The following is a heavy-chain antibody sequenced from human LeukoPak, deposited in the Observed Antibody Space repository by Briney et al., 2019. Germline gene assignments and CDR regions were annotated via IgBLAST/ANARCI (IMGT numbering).Heavy chain of an antibody. CDR3: AKDRYSGYDFVDY. J-gene: IGHJ4*02. V-gene: IGHV3-43*02. CDR2: ISGDGGST. Sequence: PGGSPRLSCAASGFTFDDYAMHWVRQAPGKGLEWVSLISGDGGSTYYADPVKGRFTISRDNSKNSLYLQMNSLRTEDTALYYCAKDRYSGYDFVDYWGQGTLVTVSS. CDR1: GFTFDDYA. D-gene: IGHD5-12*01.